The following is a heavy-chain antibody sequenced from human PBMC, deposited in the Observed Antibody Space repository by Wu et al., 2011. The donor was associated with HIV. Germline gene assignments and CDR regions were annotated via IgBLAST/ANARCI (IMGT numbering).Heavy chain of an antibody. D-gene: IGHD3-10*01. CDR1: GYTLTSYY. Sequence: QVQLVQSGAEVNKPGASVKVSCKASGYTLTSYYMHWVRQAPGQGLEWMGLINPSGGSTSLAQKFQGRVTMTRDTSTSTVYMWLSSLRSEDTAMYYCARGLDGSASNELDYWGQGTLVDRLL. CDR3: ARGLDGSASNELDY. V-gene: IGHV1-46*01. J-gene: IGHJ4*02. CDR2: INPSGGST.